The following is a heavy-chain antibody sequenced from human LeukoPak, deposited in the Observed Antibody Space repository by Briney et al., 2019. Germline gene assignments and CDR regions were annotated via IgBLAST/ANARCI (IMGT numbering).Heavy chain of an antibody. CDR3: AREGLETKGLYLDY. J-gene: IGHJ4*02. V-gene: IGHV3-66*03. Sequence: GGSLRLSCAASGFTFSSNYMSWVRQAPGKGLEWVSVIYSCGSTYYADSVKGRFTISRDNSKNTLYLQMNSLRAEDTAVYYCAREGLETKGLYLDYWGQGTLVTVSS. CDR2: IYSCGST. CDR1: GFTFSSNY.